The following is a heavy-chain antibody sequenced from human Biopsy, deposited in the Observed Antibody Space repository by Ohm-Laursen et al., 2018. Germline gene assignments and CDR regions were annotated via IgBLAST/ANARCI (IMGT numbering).Heavy chain of an antibody. CDR2: VYNGGNT. Sequence: GTLSLTCSVSGGSIISYYWTWIRQPPGKGLEWIGHVYNGGNTNYNPSLKSRVTISKDTSKNQFSLQVYSVTAADTAVYYCARTPRDSFWSGSYKRGLWFDPWGQGTLVIVSS. D-gene: IGHD3-3*01. CDR1: GGSIISYY. CDR3: ARTPRDSFWSGSYKRGLWFDP. J-gene: IGHJ5*02. V-gene: IGHV4-59*01.